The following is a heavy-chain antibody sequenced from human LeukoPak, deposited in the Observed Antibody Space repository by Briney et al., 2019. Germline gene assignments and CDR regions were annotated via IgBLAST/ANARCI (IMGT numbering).Heavy chain of an antibody. Sequence: ASVKVSCKVSGYTLTELSMHWVRQAPGKGLEWMGGFDPEHGETIYAQKLQGRVTMTTDTSTSTAYMELRSLRSDDTAVYYCARVAHLYYDSSGYYYKGNYYFDYWGQGTLVTVSS. CDR2: FDPEHGET. CDR3: ARVAHLYYDSSGYYYKGNYYFDY. V-gene: IGHV1-24*01. J-gene: IGHJ4*02. D-gene: IGHD3-22*01. CDR1: GYTLTELS.